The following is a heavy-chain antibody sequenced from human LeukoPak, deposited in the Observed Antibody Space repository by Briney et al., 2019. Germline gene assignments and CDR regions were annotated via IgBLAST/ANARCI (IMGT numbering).Heavy chain of an antibody. CDR1: GFTFSSYW. Sequence: QTGGSLRLSCAASGFTFSSYWMHWFRQAPGKGLVWVSRINSDGSSTSYADSVKGRFTISRDNAKNTLYLQMNSLRAEDTAVYYCARSGYSYGPPGYWGQGTLVTVSS. D-gene: IGHD5-18*01. CDR3: ARSGYSYGPPGY. V-gene: IGHV3-74*01. CDR2: INSDGSST. J-gene: IGHJ4*02.